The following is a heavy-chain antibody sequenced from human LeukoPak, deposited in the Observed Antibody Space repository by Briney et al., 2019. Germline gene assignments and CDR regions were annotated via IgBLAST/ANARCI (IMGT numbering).Heavy chain of an antibody. CDR2: ISYDGSNK. J-gene: IGHJ5*01. D-gene: IGHD3-10*01. Sequence: GGSLRLSCAASGFTFSTYAMHWVRQAPGKGLELVAVISYDGSNKYHADSVMGRFTISRDNSKNTLYLQMNSLRAEDSAVYYCARDTYGFDCWGQGTLVTVSS. CDR3: ARDTYGFDC. V-gene: IGHV3-30-3*01. CDR1: GFTFSTYA.